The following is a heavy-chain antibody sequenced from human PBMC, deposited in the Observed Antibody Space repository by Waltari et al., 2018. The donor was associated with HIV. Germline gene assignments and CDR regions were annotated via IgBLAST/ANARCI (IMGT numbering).Heavy chain of an antibody. CDR2: IYYSGST. D-gene: IGHD3-16*01. V-gene: IGHV4-59*01. Sequence: QVQLQESGPGLVKPWETLSLSCTVSNGSISSYYWSWIRQPPGKGVEWVGDIYYSGSTSSHPALKSRVTIAVDTSKNQFSLNLTSVTAADTAVYYCARTFRGKGFDYWGQGTLVSVSS. J-gene: IGHJ4*02. CDR3: ARTFRGKGFDY. CDR1: NGSISSYY.